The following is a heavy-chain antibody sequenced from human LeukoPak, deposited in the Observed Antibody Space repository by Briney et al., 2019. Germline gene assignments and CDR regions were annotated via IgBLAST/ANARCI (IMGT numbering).Heavy chain of an antibody. CDR3: AKYCSAIGCYSGLDY. CDR2: IYSGGRT. Sequence: TGGSLRLSCAVSGFIVSSNYMTWVRQAPGKGLEWVSVIYSGGRTYYADSVKGRFTTSRDNSKNTLYLQMNSLRAEDTAIYYCAKYCSAIGCYSGLDYWGQGTLVTVSS. V-gene: IGHV3-66*01. CDR1: GFIVSSNY. J-gene: IGHJ4*02. D-gene: IGHD2-15*01.